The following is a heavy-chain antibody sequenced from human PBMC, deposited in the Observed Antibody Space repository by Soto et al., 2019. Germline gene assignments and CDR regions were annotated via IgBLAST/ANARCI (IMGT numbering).Heavy chain of an antibody. CDR3: AKDPNDYDSSAYYVDY. Sequence: GGSLRLSCAASVFTFSSYAMSWVRHSPGKGLEWVSAISDSGDKTYYADSVKGRFTVSRDNSKNTLYLQMNSLRAEDTAVYFCAKDPNDYDSSAYYVDYWGRGTLVTVSS. CDR1: VFTFSSYA. D-gene: IGHD3-22*01. V-gene: IGHV3-23*01. J-gene: IGHJ4*02. CDR2: ISDSGDKT.